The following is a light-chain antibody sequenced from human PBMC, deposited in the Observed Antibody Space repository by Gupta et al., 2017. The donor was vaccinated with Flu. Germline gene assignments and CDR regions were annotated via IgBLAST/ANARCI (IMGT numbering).Light chain of an antibody. CDR3: HQEGNSPIT. V-gene: IGKV3D-20*01. CDR2: EAS. J-gene: IGKJ3*01. Sequence: SVLTQSPATLSLSPGDKVSLSCGASQSIRGNYVAWYQQKPSRAPRLLIYEASTRATGIPDRFSGSGSEAEFTLTIDRREPDDFAVYYCHQEGNSPITFVHGTKVDI. CDR1: QSIRGNY.